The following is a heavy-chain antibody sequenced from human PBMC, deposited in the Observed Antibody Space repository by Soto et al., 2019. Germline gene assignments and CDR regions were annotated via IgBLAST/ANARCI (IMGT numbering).Heavy chain of an antibody. CDR2: ISSSSSTI. Sequence: GRSLRLPWAAFGVTFGSYSMNWVRQAQGKGLEWVSYISSSSSTIYYADSVKGRFTISRDNAKNSLYLQMNSLRDEDTAVYYCARDAMIVVVYVMAVWGQGTTVTVSS. CDR1: GVTFGSYS. J-gene: IGHJ6*02. D-gene: IGHD3-22*01. CDR3: ARDAMIVVVYVMAV. V-gene: IGHV3-48*02.